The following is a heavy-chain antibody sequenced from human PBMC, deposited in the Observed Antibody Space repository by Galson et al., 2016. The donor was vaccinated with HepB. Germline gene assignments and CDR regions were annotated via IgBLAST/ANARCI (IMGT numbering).Heavy chain of an antibody. CDR2: IWYDGHTK. Sequence: SLRLSCAASGFSFSSYGMHWMRQAPGKGLEWLSVIWYDGHTKNYADSVKGRFTISRDNSKNTLYLEINSLRAEDSAVYYCARDPGSGTRKNYFDYWGQGTLVTVSS. J-gene: IGHJ4*02. CDR3: ARDPGSGTRKNYFDY. V-gene: IGHV3-33*01. CDR1: GFSFSSYG. D-gene: IGHD2-15*01.